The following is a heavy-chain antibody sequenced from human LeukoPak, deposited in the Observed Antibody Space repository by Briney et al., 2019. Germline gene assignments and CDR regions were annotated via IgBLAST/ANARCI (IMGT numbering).Heavy chain of an antibody. CDR3: ARENRRITMIVVVRGWFDP. CDR2: IYSGGST. V-gene: IGHV3-66*01. CDR1: GFTVSSNY. D-gene: IGHD3-22*01. Sequence: GGSLRLSCAASGFTVSSNYMSWVRQAPGKGLEWVSVIYSGGSTYYADSVKGRFTISRDNSKNTLYLQMNSLRAEDTAVYYCARENRRITMIVVVRGWFDPWGQGTLVTVSS. J-gene: IGHJ5*02.